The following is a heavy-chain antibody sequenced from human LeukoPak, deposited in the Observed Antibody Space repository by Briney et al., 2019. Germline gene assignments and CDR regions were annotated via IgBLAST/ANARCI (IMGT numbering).Heavy chain of an antibody. D-gene: IGHD3-22*01. Sequence: GGSLRLSCAASGFTVSSNYMSWVRQAPGKGLEWVSVIYSGGSTYYADSVKGRFTISRDNSKNTLYLQMNSLRAEDTAVYYCARTSYYYDSSGPGVYWGQGTLVTVSS. V-gene: IGHV3-66*01. CDR1: GFTVSSNY. J-gene: IGHJ4*02. CDR2: IYSGGST. CDR3: ARTSYYYDSSGPGVY.